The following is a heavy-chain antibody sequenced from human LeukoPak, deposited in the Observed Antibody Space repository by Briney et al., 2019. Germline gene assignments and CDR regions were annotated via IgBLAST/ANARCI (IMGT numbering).Heavy chain of an antibody. J-gene: IGHJ5*02. Sequence: PGGSLRLSCAASGFTFSSYSMNWVRQAPGKGLEWVSVIYSGGSTYYADSVKGRFTISRDNSKNTLYLQMNSLRAEDTAVYYCARGPPYWFDPWGQGTLVTVSS. V-gene: IGHV3-53*01. CDR2: IYSGGST. CDR3: ARGPPYWFDP. CDR1: GFTFSSYS.